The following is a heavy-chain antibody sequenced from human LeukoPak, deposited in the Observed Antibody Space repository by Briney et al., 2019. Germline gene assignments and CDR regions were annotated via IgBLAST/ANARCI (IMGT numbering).Heavy chain of an antibody. CDR3: ARGGIAARFDP. J-gene: IGHJ5*02. V-gene: IGHV1-69*05. Sequence: SVKASCKASGGTFSSYAISWVRQAPGQGLEWMGGIIPIFGTANYAQKFQGRVTITTGESTSTAYMELSSLRSEDTAVYHCARGGIAARFDPWGQGTLVTVSS. CDR2: IIPIFGTA. D-gene: IGHD6-6*01. CDR1: GGTFSSYA.